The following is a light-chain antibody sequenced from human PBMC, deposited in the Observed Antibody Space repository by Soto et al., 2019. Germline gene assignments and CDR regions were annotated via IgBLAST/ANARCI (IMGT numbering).Light chain of an antibody. CDR3: QQYNNWPPWT. V-gene: IGKV3-15*01. CDR2: GAS. CDR1: QSVSSN. Sequence: EMVMTQSPATLSVSPGERATLSCRASQSVSSNLAWYQQKLGQAPRRLIYGASTRATGIPARFSGSGSGTEFTLTISSLQSEDFAVYYCQQYNNWPPWTFGQGTKVDI. J-gene: IGKJ1*01.